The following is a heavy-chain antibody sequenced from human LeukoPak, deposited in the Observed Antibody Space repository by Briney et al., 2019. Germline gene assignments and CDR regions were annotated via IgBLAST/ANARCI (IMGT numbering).Heavy chain of an antibody. D-gene: IGHD2-21*01. J-gene: IGHJ4*02. Sequence: ETLSLTCAVYGGSFSGYYWSWIRQPPGKGLEWVSAISGSGGSTYYADSVKGRFTISRDNSKNTLYLQMNSLRAEDTAVYYCAKRFVIGPSWGQGTLVTVSS. CDR2: ISGSGGST. CDR3: AKRFVIGPS. CDR1: GGSFSGYY. V-gene: IGHV3-23*01.